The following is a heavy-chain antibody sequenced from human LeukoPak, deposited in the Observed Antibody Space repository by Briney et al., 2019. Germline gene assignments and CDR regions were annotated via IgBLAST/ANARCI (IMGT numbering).Heavy chain of an antibody. D-gene: IGHD6-13*01. J-gene: IGHJ4*02. CDR2: TSRSSSYI. CDR3: SSRYSSSCDY. Sequence: PAGSLRLSCAAYTFTFSSYSMNWDSQAPGEGREWVSSTSRSSSYIYYAESVKGRVTICRDNAKNSLYLQMNSLRAEDTAVYYCSSRYSSSCDYWGQGTLATVSS. CDR1: TFTFSSYS. V-gene: IGHV3-21*01.